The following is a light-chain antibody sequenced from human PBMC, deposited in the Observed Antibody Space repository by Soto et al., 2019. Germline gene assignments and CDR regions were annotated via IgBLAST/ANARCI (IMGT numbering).Light chain of an antibody. J-gene: IGLJ1*01. V-gene: IGLV2-8*01. Sequence: QSALTQPPSASGSPGQSVTISCTGTSSDVGGYNYVSWYQQYPGKAPKLVIFEVNKRPSGVPDRFSGSKSGNTASLTVSGLQTEDEADYYCKSYAGSNSVVFGPGTKLTVL. CDR3: KSYAGSNSVV. CDR1: SSDVGGYNY. CDR2: EVN.